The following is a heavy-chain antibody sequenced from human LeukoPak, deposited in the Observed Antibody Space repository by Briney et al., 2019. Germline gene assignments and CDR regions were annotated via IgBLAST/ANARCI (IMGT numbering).Heavy chain of an antibody. Sequence: WVANIKRDGSEKYYADSVKGRFTISRDNTKNSVYLQINSLRDEDTAVYYCTREGITAAADYWGQGALVTVSS. CDR3: TREGITAAADY. D-gene: IGHD6-13*01. V-gene: IGHV3-7*01. J-gene: IGHJ4*02. CDR2: IKRDGSEK.